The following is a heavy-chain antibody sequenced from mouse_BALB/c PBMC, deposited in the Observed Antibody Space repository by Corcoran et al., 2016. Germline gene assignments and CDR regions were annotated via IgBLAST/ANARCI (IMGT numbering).Heavy chain of an antibody. CDR3: AITTVVATFAY. V-gene: IGHV9-3-1*01. Sequence: QIQLVQSGPELKKPGETVKISCMASGYTFTNYGMNWVKQAPGKGLKWMGWINTYTGEPTYADDFKGRFAFSLETSASTAYLQINNLKNEDTATYFCAITTVVATFAYWGQGTLVTVSA. CDR2: INTYTGEP. J-gene: IGHJ3*01. D-gene: IGHD1-1*01. CDR1: GYTFTNYG.